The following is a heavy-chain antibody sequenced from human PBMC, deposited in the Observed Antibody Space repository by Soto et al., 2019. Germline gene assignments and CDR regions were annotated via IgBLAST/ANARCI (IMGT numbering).Heavy chain of an antibody. V-gene: IGHV1-18*01. CDR1: GYTFTSYG. D-gene: IGHD3-3*01. CDR2: ISAYNGNT. J-gene: IGHJ4*02. CDR3: AHSGTYYDFWSGYYFLGSEQYYFDY. Sequence: ASVKVSCTASGYTFTSYGISWVRQAPGQGLEWMGWISAYNGNTNYAQKLQGRVTMTTDTSTSTAYMELRSLRSDDTAVYYCAHSGTYYDFWSGYYFLGSEQYYFDYWGQGTLVTVSS.